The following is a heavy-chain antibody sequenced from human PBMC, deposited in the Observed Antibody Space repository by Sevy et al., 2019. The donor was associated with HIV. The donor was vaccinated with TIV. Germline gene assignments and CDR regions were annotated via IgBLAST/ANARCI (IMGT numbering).Heavy chain of an antibody. CDR3: ARATYEYSYGGNPYNTFDI. D-gene: IGHD4-17*01. Sequence: GGSLRLSCAASGFTFSSYAMHWVRQAPGKGLEWVAVISYDGSNKYYADSVKGRFTISRENSKNTLYLQMNSLRAEDTAVYYCARATYEYSYGGNPYNTFDIWGQGTMVTVSS. V-gene: IGHV3-30*04. CDR2: ISYDGSNK. CDR1: GFTFSSYA. J-gene: IGHJ3*02.